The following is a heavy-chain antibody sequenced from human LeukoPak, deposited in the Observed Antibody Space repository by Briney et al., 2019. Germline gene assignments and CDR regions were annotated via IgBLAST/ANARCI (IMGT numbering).Heavy chain of an antibody. CDR1: GGSISSGSYY. J-gene: IGHJ6*03. CDR2: IYTSGST. CDR3: ARWEMATDYYYYMDV. V-gene: IGHV4-61*02. Sequence: PSETLSLTCTVSGGSISSGSYYRSWIRQPAGKGLEWIGRIYTSGSTNYNPSLKSRVTISVDTSKNQFSLKLSSVTAADTAVYYCARWEMATDYYYYMDVWGKGTTVTVSS. D-gene: IGHD5-24*01.